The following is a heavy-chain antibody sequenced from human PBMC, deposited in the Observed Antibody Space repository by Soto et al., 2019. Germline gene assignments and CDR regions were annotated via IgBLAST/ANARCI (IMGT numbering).Heavy chain of an antibody. CDR1: GGSISSYY. CDR2: IYYSGST. V-gene: IGHV4-59*01. D-gene: IGHD3-10*01. Sequence: SETLSLTCTVSGGSISSYYWSWIRQPPGKGLEWIGYIYYSGSTNYNPSLKSRVTISVDTSKSQFSLKLSSVTAADTAVYYCARSMVRGVPTYYFDYWGQGTLVTVSS. CDR3: ARSMVRGVPTYYFDY. J-gene: IGHJ4*02.